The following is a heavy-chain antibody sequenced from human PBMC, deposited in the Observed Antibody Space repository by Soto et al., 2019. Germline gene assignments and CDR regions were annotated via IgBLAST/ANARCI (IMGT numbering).Heavy chain of an antibody. J-gene: IGHJ4*02. V-gene: IGHV3-30*18. CDR3: AKDGSHNFDY. D-gene: IGHD1-26*01. CDR2: MSYDGSNE. CDR1: GFTFSHYA. Sequence: QVQLVESGGGVVQPGRSLRLSCAASGFTFSHYAMHWVRQAPGKGLEWVALMSYDGSNEYYADSVKGRFTISRDNSKNTLYLQMNRLRGEDTAVYYCAKDGSHNFDYWGQGTLVTVSS.